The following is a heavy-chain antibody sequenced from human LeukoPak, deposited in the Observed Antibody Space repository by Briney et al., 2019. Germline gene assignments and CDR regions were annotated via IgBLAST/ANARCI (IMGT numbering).Heavy chain of an antibody. Sequence: GGSLRLSCAASGFTFSSYGMHWVRQAPGKGLEWVAVIWYDGSNKYYVDSVKGRFTISRDNSKNTLYLQMNSPRAEDTAVYYCARGAYGSGTYHDFDIWGQGTMVTVSS. CDR3: ARGAYGSGTYHDFDI. D-gene: IGHD3-10*01. CDR2: IWYDGSNK. V-gene: IGHV3-33*01. CDR1: GFTFSSYG. J-gene: IGHJ3*02.